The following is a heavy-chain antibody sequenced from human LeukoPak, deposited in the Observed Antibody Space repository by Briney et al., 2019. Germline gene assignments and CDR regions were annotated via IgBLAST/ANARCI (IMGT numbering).Heavy chain of an antibody. V-gene: IGHV4-38-2*02. CDR1: GYSISSGYY. J-gene: IGHJ5*02. CDR2: IYHSGST. CDR3: ARVGSSWYNWFDP. D-gene: IGHD6-13*01. Sequence: SETLSLTCTVSGYSISSGYYWGWIRQPPGKGLEWIGSIYHSGSTYYNPSLKSRVTISVDTSKNQFSLKLSSVTAADTAVYYCARVGSSWYNWFDPWGQGTLVTVSS.